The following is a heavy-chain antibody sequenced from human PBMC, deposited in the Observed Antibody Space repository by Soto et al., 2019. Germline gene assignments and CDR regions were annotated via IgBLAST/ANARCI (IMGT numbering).Heavy chain of an antibody. CDR2: INPSGGST. V-gene: IGHV1-46*01. CDR1: GYTFTSYY. CDR3: ARAGITYYDFWSGYLPRHYYYGMDV. J-gene: IGHJ6*02. D-gene: IGHD3-3*01. Sequence: ASVKVSCKASGYTFTSYYMHWVRQAPGQGLEWMGIINPSGGSTGYAQKFQGRVTMTRDTSTSTVYMELSSLRSEDTAVYYCARAGITYYDFWSGYLPRHYYYGMDVRGQGTTVTVSS.